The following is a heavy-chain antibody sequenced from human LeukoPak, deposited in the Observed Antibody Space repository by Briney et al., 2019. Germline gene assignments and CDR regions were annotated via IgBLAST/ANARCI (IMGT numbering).Heavy chain of an antibody. V-gene: IGHV3-9*01. CDR1: GFTFDDYA. J-gene: IGHJ4*02. D-gene: IGHD3-10*01. CDR2: ISWNSGSI. CDR3: AVHGSGSYYLEDFDY. Sequence: GGSLRLSCAASGFTFDDYAMHWVRQAPGKGLEWVSGISWNSGSIGYADSVKGRFTISRDNAKNSLYLQMNSLRAEDTASYYCAVHGSGSYYLEDFDYWGQGTLVTVSS.